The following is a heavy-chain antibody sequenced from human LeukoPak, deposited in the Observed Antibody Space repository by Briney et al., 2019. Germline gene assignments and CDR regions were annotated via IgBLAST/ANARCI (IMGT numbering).Heavy chain of an antibody. CDR2: INSDGSGT. CDR1: GFTFSSYW. J-gene: IGHJ5*02. Sequence: GGSLRLSCAASGFTFSSYWMHWVRQAPGKGLVWVSRINSDGSGTSYADSVKGRFTISRDNAKNTLYLQMNSLRAEDTAVYYCARGAYGGNWFDPWGQGTLVTVSP. D-gene: IGHD4-23*01. CDR3: ARGAYGGNWFDP. V-gene: IGHV3-74*01.